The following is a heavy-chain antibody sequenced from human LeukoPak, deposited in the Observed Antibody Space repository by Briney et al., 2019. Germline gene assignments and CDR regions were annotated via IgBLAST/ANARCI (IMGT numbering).Heavy chain of an antibody. D-gene: IGHD6-13*01. CDR1: GYTFTGYY. V-gene: IGHV1-2*02. CDR3: ARAARGSSWYFDY. CDR2: INPNSGGT. J-gene: IGHJ4*02. Sequence: GVSVKVSCKASGYTFTGYYMHWVRQAPGQGLEWMGWINPNSGGTNYAQKFQGRVTMTRDTSISTAYMELSRLRSDDTAVYYCARAARGSSWYFDYWGQGTLVTVSS.